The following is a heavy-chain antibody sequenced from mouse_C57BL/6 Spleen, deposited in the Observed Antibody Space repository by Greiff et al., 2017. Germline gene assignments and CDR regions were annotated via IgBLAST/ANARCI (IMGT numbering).Heavy chain of an antibody. Sequence: QVQLQQSGPGLVAPSQSLSITCTASGFSLTSYGVHWVRQPPGKGLEWLVVIWSDGSTTYNSALKSRLSISKDNSKSQVFLKMNSLQTDDTAMYYCASHYYGSSYPYAMDYWGQGTSVTVSS. J-gene: IGHJ4*01. D-gene: IGHD1-1*01. CDR1: GFSLTSYG. V-gene: IGHV2-6*03. CDR2: IWSDGST. CDR3: ASHYYGSSYPYAMDY.